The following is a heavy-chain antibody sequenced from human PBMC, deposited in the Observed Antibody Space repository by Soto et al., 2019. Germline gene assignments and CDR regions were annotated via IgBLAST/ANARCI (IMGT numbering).Heavy chain of an antibody. CDR1: GGSISSGDYY. Sequence: SETLSLTCTVSGGSISSGDYYWNWIRQPPGKGLEWIGYIYYSGSTYYNPSLKSRVTISVDTSKNQFSLKLSSVTAADTAVYYCAKGGSGSYSNAFDIWGQGTMVTVSS. CDR2: IYYSGST. CDR3: AKGGSGSYSNAFDI. J-gene: IGHJ3*02. V-gene: IGHV4-30-4*01. D-gene: IGHD3-10*01.